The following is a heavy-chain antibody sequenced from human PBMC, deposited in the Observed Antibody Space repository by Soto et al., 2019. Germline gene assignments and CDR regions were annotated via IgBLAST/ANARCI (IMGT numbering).Heavy chain of an antibody. D-gene: IGHD6-13*01. Sequence: QVQLVQSGAEVKKPGSSVKVSCKASGGTFSSYAISWMRQAPGQGLEWMGGIIPIFGTANYAQKFQGRVTITADESTSSAYMELSSRRSEDTAVYYCAIDLRSKQLAGGYFDYWGQGTLVTVSS. V-gene: IGHV1-69*12. CDR3: AIDLRSKQLAGGYFDY. CDR2: IIPIFGTA. CDR1: GGTFSSYA. J-gene: IGHJ4*02.